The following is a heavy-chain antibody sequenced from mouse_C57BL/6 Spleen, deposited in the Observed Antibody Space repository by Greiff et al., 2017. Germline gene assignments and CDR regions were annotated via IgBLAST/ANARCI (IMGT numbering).Heavy chain of an antibody. CDR1: GFTFSSYA. CDR3: ARERTGYFDY. J-gene: IGHJ2*01. Sequence: NLRESGGVLVKPGGSLKLSCAASGFTFSSYAMSWVRPTPEKRLEWVATISDGGSYTYYPDNVKGRFTISRDNAKNNLYLQMSHLKSEDTAMYYCARERTGYFDYWGQGTTLTVSS. V-gene: IGHV5-4*01. CDR2: ISDGGSYT. D-gene: IGHD4-1*01.